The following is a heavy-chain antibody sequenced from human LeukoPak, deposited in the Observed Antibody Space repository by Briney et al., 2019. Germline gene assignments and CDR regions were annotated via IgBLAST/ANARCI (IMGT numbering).Heavy chain of an antibody. CDR3: ARVVGNCGGDCYSFDY. CDR1: GGSISSYY. CDR2: IYTSGST. Sequence: SETLSLTCTVSGGSISSYYWSWIRQPAGKGLEWIGRIYTSGSTNYNPSLKSRVTMSVDTSKNQFSLKLSSVTAADTAVYYCARVVGNCGGDCYSFDYWGQGTLVTVSS. V-gene: IGHV4-4*07. J-gene: IGHJ4*02. D-gene: IGHD2-21*01.